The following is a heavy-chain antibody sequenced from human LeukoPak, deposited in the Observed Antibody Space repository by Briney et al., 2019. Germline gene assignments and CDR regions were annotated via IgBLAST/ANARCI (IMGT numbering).Heavy chain of an antibody. Sequence: SETLSLTCAVYGGSFSGYYWSWIRQPPGKGLEWIGYIYYSGSTNYKSSLKSRVTISVDTSKNQFSLKLSSVTAADTAVYYCARDSLPTWYFDLWGRGTLVTVSS. CDR3: ARDSLPTWYFDL. CDR2: IYYSGST. J-gene: IGHJ2*01. V-gene: IGHV4-59*01. CDR1: GGSFSGYY.